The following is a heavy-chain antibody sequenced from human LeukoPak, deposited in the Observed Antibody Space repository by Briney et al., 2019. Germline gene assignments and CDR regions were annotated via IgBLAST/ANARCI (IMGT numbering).Heavy chain of an antibody. D-gene: IGHD3-10*01. V-gene: IGHV1-18*01. CDR3: AASLMVRGASTGFDY. CDR1: GYTFTSYG. CDR2: ISGYNGNT. J-gene: IGHJ4*02. Sequence: ASVKVSCKASGYTFTSYGISWVRQAPGQGLEWMGWISGYNGNTNYAQKVQGRVTMTTDTSTSTAYMQLRSLRSDDTAVYYCAASLMVRGASTGFDYWGQGTLVTVSS.